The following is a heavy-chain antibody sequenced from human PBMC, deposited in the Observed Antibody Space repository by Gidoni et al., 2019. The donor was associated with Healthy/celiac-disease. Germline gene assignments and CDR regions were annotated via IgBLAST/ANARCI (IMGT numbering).Heavy chain of an antibody. CDR2: INPNSGGT. V-gene: IGHV1-2*02. CDR1: GYTFTGYY. CDR3: ARGSGVDTAMAPFDY. Sequence: QVQLVQSGAEVKNPGASVKVSCKASGYTFTGYYMPWVRQAPGQGLEWMGWINPNSGGTNYAQKFQGRVTMTRDTSISTAYMELSRLRSDDTAVYYCARGSGVDTAMAPFDYWGQGTLVTVSS. J-gene: IGHJ4*02. D-gene: IGHD5-18*01.